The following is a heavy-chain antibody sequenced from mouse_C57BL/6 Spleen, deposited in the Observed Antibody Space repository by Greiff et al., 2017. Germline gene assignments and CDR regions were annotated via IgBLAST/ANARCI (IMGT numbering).Heavy chain of an antibody. CDR2: ISDGGSYT. CDR3: ARENGSPFAY. CDR1: GFTFSSYA. J-gene: IGHJ3*01. V-gene: IGHV5-4*01. D-gene: IGHD1-1*01. Sequence: EVQLVESGGGLVKPGGSLKLSCAASGFTFSSYAMSWVRQTPEKRLEWVATISDGGSYTYYPDNVKGRFTISRDNAKNNLYLQMSHLQSEDTAMYYCARENGSPFAYWGQGTLVTVAA.